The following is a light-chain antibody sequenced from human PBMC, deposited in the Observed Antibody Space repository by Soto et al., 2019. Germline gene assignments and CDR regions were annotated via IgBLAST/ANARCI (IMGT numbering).Light chain of an antibody. J-gene: IGLJ1*01. CDR2: EVS. CDR1: SSDIGGYNY. CDR3: TSYTNSTTKNV. V-gene: IGLV2-14*01. Sequence: QSALTQPASVSGSPGQSITFSCTGTSSDIGGYNYVSWYQQHPGKAPKLMIYEVSNRPSGVSDRFSGSKSGNTASLTITGFQAEDEADYYCTSYTNSTTKNVFGAGTKVTVL.